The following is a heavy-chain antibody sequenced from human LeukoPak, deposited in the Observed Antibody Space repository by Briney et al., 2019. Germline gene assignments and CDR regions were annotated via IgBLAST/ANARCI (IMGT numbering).Heavy chain of an antibody. J-gene: IGHJ6*02. CDR2: INHSGST. V-gene: IGHV4-34*01. CDR1: GGSFSGYY. CDR3: ARGSGRGYQRNYYYYYGMDV. D-gene: IGHD5-18*01. Sequence: SETLSLTCAVYGGSFSGYYWSWIRQPPGKGLEWIGKINHSGSTNYNPSLKSRVTISVDTSKNQFSLKLSSVTAADTAVYYCARGSGRGYQRNYYYYYGMDVWGQGTTVTVSS.